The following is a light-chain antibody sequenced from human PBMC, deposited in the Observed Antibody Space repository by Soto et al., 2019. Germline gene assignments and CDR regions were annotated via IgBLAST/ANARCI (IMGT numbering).Light chain of an antibody. CDR3: QQYNNWPPYT. J-gene: IGKJ2*01. CDR2: GAS. V-gene: IGKV3-15*01. CDR1: HSVSSN. Sequence: EIVMTQSPATLSVSPGERATLSFRASHSVSSNLAWYQQKPGQTPRLLIYGASTRATGIPARFSGSGSGTEFTLTISSLQSEDFAVYYCQQYNNWPPYTFGQGTKVDIK.